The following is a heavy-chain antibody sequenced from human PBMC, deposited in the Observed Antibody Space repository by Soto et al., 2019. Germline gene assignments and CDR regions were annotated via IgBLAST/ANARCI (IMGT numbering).Heavy chain of an antibody. J-gene: IGHJ4*02. V-gene: IGHV1-3*01. CDR3: ARGVPPIAY. D-gene: IGHD2-2*01. Sequence: FQGRVTITRDTSACTAYMELRSLRSEDTAVYYCARGVPPIAYWGQGTLVTVSS.